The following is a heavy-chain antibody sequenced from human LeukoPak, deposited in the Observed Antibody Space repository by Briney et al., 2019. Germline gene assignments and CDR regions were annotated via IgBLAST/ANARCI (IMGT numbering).Heavy chain of an antibody. D-gene: IGHD3-22*01. V-gene: IGHV1-18*01. CDR3: ARDRPYYYDSSGYPSYYYYGMDV. J-gene: IGHJ6*02. CDR1: GYTFTSYG. CDR2: ISAYNGNT. Sequence: EASVKVSCKASGYTFTSYGISWVRQAPGQGLEWMGWISAYNGNTNYAQKLQGRVTMTTDTSTSTAYMELRSLRSDDTAVYYCARDRPYYYDSSGYPSYYYYGMDVWGQGTTVTVSS.